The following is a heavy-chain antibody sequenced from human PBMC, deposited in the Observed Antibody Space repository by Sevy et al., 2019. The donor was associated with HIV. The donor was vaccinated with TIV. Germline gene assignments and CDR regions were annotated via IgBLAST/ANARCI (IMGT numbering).Heavy chain of an antibody. CDR3: TRQAIYCSGNTCYHPYYFDS. CDR2: IRSKAKSYAT. Sequence: GGSLRLSCTASGFIFSGSAIHWVRQASGKGLEWVGRIRSKAKSYATAYAASVKGRFTISRDDSKNTAYLQMNSLKTEATAGYYCTRQAIYCSGNTCYHPYYFDSWGQGTLVTVSS. D-gene: IGHD2-15*01. J-gene: IGHJ4*02. V-gene: IGHV3-73*01. CDR1: GFIFSGSA.